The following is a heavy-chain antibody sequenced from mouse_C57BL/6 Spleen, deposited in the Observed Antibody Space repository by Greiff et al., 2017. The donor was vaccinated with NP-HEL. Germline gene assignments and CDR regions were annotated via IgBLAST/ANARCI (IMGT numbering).Heavy chain of an antibody. J-gene: IGHJ1*03. CDR2: FRSKSINYAH. Sequence: EVKLVESGGGLVQPKGSLKLSCAASGFSFNPYALTWVRRAPGKGLEWVARFRSKSINYAHYFADSVKDRFTSSRDDSESMLYRQMNNVKTDDTAMYYCVRQDYGTWYFEVWGTGTTVTVSS. CDR1: GFSFNPYA. CDR3: VRQDYGTWYFEV. V-gene: IGHV10-1*01. D-gene: IGHD1-1*01.